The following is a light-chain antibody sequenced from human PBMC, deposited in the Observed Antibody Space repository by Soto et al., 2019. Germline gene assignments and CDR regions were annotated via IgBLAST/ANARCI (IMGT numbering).Light chain of an antibody. CDR2: DAS. CDR3: QQRSNWPT. CDR1: QSVSSY. Sequence: EIVLTQSPAPRPFSPGKKATLSCRASQSVSSYLAWYQQKPGQAPRLLIYDASNRATGIPARFSGSGSGTDFTLTISSLEPEDFAVYYCQQRSNWPTFGQGTKV. J-gene: IGKJ1*01. V-gene: IGKV3-11*01.